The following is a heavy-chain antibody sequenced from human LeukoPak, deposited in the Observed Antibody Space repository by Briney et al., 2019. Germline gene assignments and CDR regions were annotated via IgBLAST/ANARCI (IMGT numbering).Heavy chain of an antibody. J-gene: IGHJ4*02. D-gene: IGHD3-10*01. Sequence: SGPTQSKPTQPLTLTCTFSGFSLSTSRVGVGWIRQPPGKALEWLAFIYWSDDKRYSPSLKSRLTITKDTSKNLVVLTMTNMDPVDTATYYCVRTISVVRGIIRENDYWGQVTLVIVSS. CDR1: GFSLSTSRVG. V-gene: IGHV2-5*01. CDR3: VRTISVVRGIIRENDY. CDR2: IYWSDDK.